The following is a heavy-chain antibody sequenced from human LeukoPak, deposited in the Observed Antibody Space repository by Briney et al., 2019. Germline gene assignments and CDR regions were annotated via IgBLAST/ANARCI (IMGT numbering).Heavy chain of an antibody. Sequence: GRSLRLSCAASGFTFDDYAMHWVRQAPGKGLEWVSGINRNSRSMAYADSVKGRFAISRDNAKNSLYLQMNSVRAEDTALYYCAKDKTFSSSWTGDAFDIWGQGTMVTVSS. D-gene: IGHD6-13*01. J-gene: IGHJ3*02. CDR1: GFTFDDYA. CDR2: INRNSRSM. V-gene: IGHV3-9*01. CDR3: AKDKTFSSSWTGDAFDI.